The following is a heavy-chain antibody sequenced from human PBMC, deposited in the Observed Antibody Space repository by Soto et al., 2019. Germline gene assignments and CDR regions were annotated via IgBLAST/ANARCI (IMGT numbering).Heavy chain of an antibody. Sequence: ASVKVSCKASGGTFSSYAISWVRQAPGQGLEWMGGIIPIFGTANYAQKFQGRVTINADESTSTAYMELSSLRSEDTAVYYCATGCKSGDFWSGYHNLFDPWGQRPLVTFCS. J-gene: IGHJ5*02. CDR2: IIPIFGTA. CDR1: GGTFSSYA. CDR3: ATGCKSGDFWSGYHNLFDP. D-gene: IGHD3-3*01. V-gene: IGHV1-69*13.